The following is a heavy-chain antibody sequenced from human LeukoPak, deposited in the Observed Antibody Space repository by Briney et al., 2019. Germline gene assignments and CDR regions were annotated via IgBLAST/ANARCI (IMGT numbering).Heavy chain of an antibody. V-gene: IGHV3-48*03. J-gene: IGHJ4*02. CDR3: ARGPMVRGVIIRRSKSGYFDY. CDR1: GFTFSSYE. CDR2: ISSSGTTI. Sequence: GGSLRLSCAPSGFTFSSYEMNCVRQAPGKGLEWVSYISSSGTTIYYADSVKGRFTISRDNAKNSLYLQMNSLRAEDTAVYYCARGPMVRGVIIRRSKSGYFDYWGQGTLVTVSS. D-gene: IGHD3-10*01.